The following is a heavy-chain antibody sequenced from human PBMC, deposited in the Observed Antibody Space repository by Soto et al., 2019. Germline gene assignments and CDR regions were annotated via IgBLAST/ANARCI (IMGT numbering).Heavy chain of an antibody. V-gene: IGHV3-23*01. CDR2: ISGSGGST. D-gene: IGHD1-26*01. J-gene: IGHJ3*02. Sequence: EVQLLESGGGLVQPGGSLRLSCAASGFTFSSYAMSWVRQAPGKGLEWVSAISGSGGSTYYADSVKGRFSISRDNSKNTLYLQMNSLRAEDTAVYYCARMIQIVGDAFDIWGQGTMVTVSS. CDR1: GFTFSSYA. CDR3: ARMIQIVGDAFDI.